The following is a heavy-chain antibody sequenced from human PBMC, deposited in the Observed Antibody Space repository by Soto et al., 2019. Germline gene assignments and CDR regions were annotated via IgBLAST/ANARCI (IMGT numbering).Heavy chain of an antibody. D-gene: IGHD3-10*01. CDR3: ARHTDCGSGSSCLGSDNMDTDAFDI. CDR1: GGSISSDIHY. Sequence: QLQLQESGPGLVKPSETLSLTCTASGGSISSDIHYWGWIRQPPGKGLEWIGTIYYSGNIYNNPSLRSRVTISMDTSKNQFSLRLTSVTAADTAVYYCARHTDCGSGSSCLGSDNMDTDAFDIWGQGTMVTVS. CDR2: IYYSGNI. J-gene: IGHJ3*02. V-gene: IGHV4-39*01.